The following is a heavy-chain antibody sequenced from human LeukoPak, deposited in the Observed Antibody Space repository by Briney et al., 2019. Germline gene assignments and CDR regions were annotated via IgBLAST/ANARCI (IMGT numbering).Heavy chain of an antibody. J-gene: IGHJ3*01. CDR2: ISPTSWTI. V-gene: IGHV3-21*01. D-gene: IGHD3-10*01. CDR1: GFSFRTYS. CDR3: TRDARQFVDHDVFGL. Sequence: GGSLRLSCAASGFSFRTYSMNWVRQAPGKGLEWVSSISPTSWTIYQADSVKGRFTVSRDNGKNSLFLQMDRLRAEDEAVYYCTRDARQFVDHDVFGLWGQGTMVTVSS.